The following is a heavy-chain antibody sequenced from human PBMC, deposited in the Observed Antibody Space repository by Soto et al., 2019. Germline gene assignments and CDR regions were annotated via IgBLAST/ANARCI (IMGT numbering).Heavy chain of an antibody. CDR3: ARTLGHSSGWYELNWFDP. Sequence: EVQLVESGGGLVQPGGSLRLSCAASGFTFSSYSMNWVRQAPGKGLEWVSYISSSSSTIYYADSVKGRFTISRDNAKNSVYLQMNSLRDEDSALYYCARTLGHSSGWYELNWFDPWGQGTLVTVSS. D-gene: IGHD6-19*01. CDR2: ISSSSSTI. V-gene: IGHV3-48*02. J-gene: IGHJ5*02. CDR1: GFTFSSYS.